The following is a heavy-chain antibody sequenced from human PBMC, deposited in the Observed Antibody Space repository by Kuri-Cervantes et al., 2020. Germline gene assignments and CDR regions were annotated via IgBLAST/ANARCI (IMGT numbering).Heavy chain of an antibody. J-gene: IGHJ6*02. CDR1: GFIFNNYW. CDR3: ARDWATYYSDSRGQHYYYGMDV. Sequence: GGSLRLSCAASGFIFNNYWMSWVRQAPGKGLEWVANIKKDGSGKYYVDSVKGRFTISRDNAKMSVDLQMNSLRAEDTAVYYCARDWATYYSDSRGQHYYYGMDVWGQGTTVTVSS. D-gene: IGHD3-22*01. V-gene: IGHV3-7*01. CDR2: IKKDGSGK.